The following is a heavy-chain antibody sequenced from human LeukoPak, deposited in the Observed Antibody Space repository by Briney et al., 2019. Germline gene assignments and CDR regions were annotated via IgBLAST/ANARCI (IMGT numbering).Heavy chain of an antibody. CDR2: ISSSSSYI. CDR1: GFTFSSYS. CDR3: ARDTPGSIVVVVAAKASGAFDI. Sequence: GGSLRLSCAASGFTFSSYSMNWVRQAPGRGLEWVSSISSSSSYIYYADSVKGRFTISRDNAKNSLYLQMNSLRAEDTAVYYCARDTPGSIVVVVAAKASGAFDIWGQGTMVTVSS. J-gene: IGHJ3*02. V-gene: IGHV3-21*01. D-gene: IGHD2-15*01.